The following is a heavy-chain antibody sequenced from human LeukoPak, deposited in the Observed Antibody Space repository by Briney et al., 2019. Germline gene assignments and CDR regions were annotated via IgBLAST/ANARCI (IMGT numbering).Heavy chain of an antibody. D-gene: IGHD3-22*01. CDR2: IYSGGST. V-gene: IGHV3-66*01. Sequence: GGSLRLSCAASGFTFSDYYMSWVRQAPGKGLEWVSVIYSGGSTYYADSVKGRFTISRDNSKNTLYLQMNSLRAEDTAVYYCARDSSHYDSSAYYLYYFDYWGQGTLVTVSS. CDR3: ARDSSHYDSSAYYLYYFDY. CDR1: GFTFSDYY. J-gene: IGHJ4*02.